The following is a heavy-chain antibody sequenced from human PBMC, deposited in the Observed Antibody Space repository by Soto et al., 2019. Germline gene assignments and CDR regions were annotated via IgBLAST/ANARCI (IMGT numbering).Heavy chain of an antibody. J-gene: IGHJ4*02. CDR3: AKAVGYCTTTRCYTVDW. CDR2: VSGSGVST. V-gene: IGHV3-23*01. Sequence: EVQLLESGGGLIQPGGSLRLSCAASGFTFTSYAMNWVRQAPGKGLEWVSAVSGSGVSTYYADSVKGRFTISRDNYKNTLYLQMNSLRAEDTAIYYCAKAVGYCTTTRCYTVDWWGQGTLVTVSS. D-gene: IGHD2-2*02. CDR1: GFTFTSYA.